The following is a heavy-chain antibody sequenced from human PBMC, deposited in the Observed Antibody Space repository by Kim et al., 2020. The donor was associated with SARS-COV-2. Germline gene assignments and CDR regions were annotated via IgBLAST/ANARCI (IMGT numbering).Heavy chain of an antibody. CDR3: ARDSASYSNEPIDY. V-gene: IGHV3-21*01. Sequence: ADSVKGRFTISRDNAKNSLYLQMNSLRAEDTAVYYCARDSASYSNEPIDYWGQGTLVTVSS. J-gene: IGHJ4*02. D-gene: IGHD4-4*01.